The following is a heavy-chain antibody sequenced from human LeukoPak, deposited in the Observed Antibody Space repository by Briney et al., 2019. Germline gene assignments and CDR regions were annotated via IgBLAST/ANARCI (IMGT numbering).Heavy chain of an antibody. Sequence: SETLSLTCTVSGGSISSYYWSWIRQPPGKGLEWIGYIYYSGSTNYNPSLKSRVTISVDTSKNQFSLKLSSVTAADTAVYYCARTVYSGSAFDIWGQGTMVTVSS. CDR1: GGSISSYY. CDR3: ARTVYSGSAFDI. D-gene: IGHD2-8*01. V-gene: IGHV4-59*01. J-gene: IGHJ3*02. CDR2: IYYSGST.